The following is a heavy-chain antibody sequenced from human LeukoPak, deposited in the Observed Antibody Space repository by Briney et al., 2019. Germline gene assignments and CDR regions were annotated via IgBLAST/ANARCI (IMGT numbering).Heavy chain of an antibody. CDR3: ARDRSIAVAEGY. V-gene: IGHV3-21*01. Sequence: GGSLRLSCAASGFTFSSYSMNWVRQAPGKGLEWVSSISSSSSYIYYADSVKGRFTISRDNAKNSLYLQMNSLRAEDTAVYYCARDRSIAVAEGYWGQGTLVTVSS. J-gene: IGHJ4*02. CDR2: ISSSSSYI. D-gene: IGHD6-19*01. CDR1: GFTFSSYS.